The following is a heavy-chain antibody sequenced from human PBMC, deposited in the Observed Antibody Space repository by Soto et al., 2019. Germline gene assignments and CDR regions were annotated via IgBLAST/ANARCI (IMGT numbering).Heavy chain of an antibody. CDR3: AKDPRVRSVTT. CDR2: ISGSGGST. Sequence: EVQLLESGGGLVQPGGSLRLSCAASGFTFSSYAMSWVRQAPGKGLEWVSAISGSGGSTYYADSVKGRFTISRDNSKSTLYLQMNSLRAEDTDVYYCAKDPRVRSVTTWGQGTLFTVSS. D-gene: IGHD4-17*01. V-gene: IGHV3-23*01. J-gene: IGHJ4*02. CDR1: GFTFSSYA.